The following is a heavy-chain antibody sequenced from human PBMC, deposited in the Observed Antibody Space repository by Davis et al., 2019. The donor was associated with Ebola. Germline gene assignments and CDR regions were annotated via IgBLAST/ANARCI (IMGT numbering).Heavy chain of an antibody. V-gene: IGHV3-21*01. CDR2: ISSSSSYI. Sequence: GGSLRLSCAASGFTFSTSDMNWVRQAPGKGLEWVSSISSSSSYIYYADSVKGRFTISRDNAKNSLYLQMNSLRAEDTAVYYCARSIYGDPDDAFDIWGQGTMVAVSS. CDR3: ARSIYGDPDDAFDI. CDR1: GFTFSTSD. J-gene: IGHJ3*02. D-gene: IGHD4-17*01.